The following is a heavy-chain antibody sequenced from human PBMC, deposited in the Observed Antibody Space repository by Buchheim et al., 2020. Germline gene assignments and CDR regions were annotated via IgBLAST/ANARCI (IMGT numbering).Heavy chain of an antibody. CDR3: ARDLLVWFRDGGSMDV. CDR2: IWFDGSRK. V-gene: IGHV3-33*01. CDR1: GFTFSGYA. D-gene: IGHD3-10*01. Sequence: QGQLVESGGGVVQPGGSLRLSCEASGFTFSGYAMHWARQTPGKGLEWVAVIWFDGSRKEYADSVKGRFDISRVDSKNTLHLQMNNLRAEDTAVYYCARDLLVWFRDGGSMDVWGQGTT. J-gene: IGHJ6*02.